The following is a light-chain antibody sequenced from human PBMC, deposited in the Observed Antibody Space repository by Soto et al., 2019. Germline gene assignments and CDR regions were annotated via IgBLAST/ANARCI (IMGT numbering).Light chain of an antibody. CDR2: GAS. V-gene: IGKV3-15*01. J-gene: IGKJ1*01. CDR3: QQFTIWPPWR. CDR1: QSISTY. Sequence: TLSEPLGQRATLSCRASQSISTYLAWYQQKPGQAPRLLIYGASTRASDIPARFSGSGSGTDFTLTISSLESEDFGVYYCQQFTIWPPWRFGHGTKVDIK.